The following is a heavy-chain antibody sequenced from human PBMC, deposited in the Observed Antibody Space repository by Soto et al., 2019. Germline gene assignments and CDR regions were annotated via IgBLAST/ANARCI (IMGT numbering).Heavy chain of an antibody. CDR1: GFTFSDYY. V-gene: IGHV3-11*06. CDR3: ARDFGHGYYLDY. Sequence: PGGSLRLSCAASGFTFSDYYMSWIRQAPGKGLELISYISSATGYTNYADSVKGRFTISRDNAKNSLYLQMNSLRDEDTAVYFCARDFGHGYYLDYWGRGTLVTVSS. J-gene: IGHJ4*02. CDR2: ISSATGYT. D-gene: IGHD3-3*01.